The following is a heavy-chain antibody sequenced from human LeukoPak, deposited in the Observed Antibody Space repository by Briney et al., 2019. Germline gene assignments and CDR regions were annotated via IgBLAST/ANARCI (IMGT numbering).Heavy chain of an antibody. J-gene: IGHJ4*02. CDR3: ARDYYDSSGYYRGVY. V-gene: IGHV3-30-3*01. CDR2: ISYDGSNK. Sequence: PSETLSLTCAISGVSISSVNWWSWVRQAPGKGLEWVAVISYDGSNKYYADSVKGRFTTSRDNSKNTLYLQMNSLRAEDTAVYYCARDYYDSSGYYRGVYWGQGTLVTVSS. CDR1: GVSISSVN. D-gene: IGHD3-22*01.